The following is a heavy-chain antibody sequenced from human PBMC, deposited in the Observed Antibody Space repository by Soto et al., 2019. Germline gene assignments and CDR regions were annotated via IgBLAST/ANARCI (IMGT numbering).Heavy chain of an antibody. J-gene: IGHJ6*02. D-gene: IGHD2-2*01. CDR2: IIPIFGTA. Sequence: ASVKVSCKASGGTFSSYAISWVRQAPGQGLEWMGGIIPIFGTANYAQKFQGRVTITADESTSTAYMELSSLRSEDTAVYYCASYLGPRIVVVPAAIEDYYYSGMDVWGQGTTVTVSS. V-gene: IGHV1-69*13. CDR3: ASYLGPRIVVVPAAIEDYYYSGMDV. CDR1: GGTFSSYA.